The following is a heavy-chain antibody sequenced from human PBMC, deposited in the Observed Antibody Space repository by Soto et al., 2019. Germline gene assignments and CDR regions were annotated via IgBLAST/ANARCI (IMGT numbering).Heavy chain of an antibody. D-gene: IGHD3-22*01. CDR1: GFTFSSYD. CDR2: IGTAGDP. Sequence: GGSLRLSCAASGFTFSSYDMHWVRQATGKGLEWVSSIGTAGDPYYPGSLKCRFTISRENAKNSLYLQMNSLRAEDTAVYYCASGDYDSSGLGDYWGQGTLVTVSS. V-gene: IGHV3-13*05. J-gene: IGHJ4*02. CDR3: ASGDYDSSGLGDY.